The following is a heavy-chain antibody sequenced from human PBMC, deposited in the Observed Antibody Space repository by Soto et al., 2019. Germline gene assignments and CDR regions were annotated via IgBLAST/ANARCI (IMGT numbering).Heavy chain of an antibody. V-gene: IGHV3-30*18. CDR3: AKERGLGSGCYYHY. CDR2: ISYDGSLR. D-gene: IGHD3-10*01. CDR1: GFTFSNYG. J-gene: IGHJ4*02. Sequence: QVQLVESGGGVVQPGRSLRLSCAASGFTFSNYGMHWVRQAPGKGLEWVAVISYDGSLRFYTDSVKGRFTISRDNSKNTLYLQMDSLRVEDTAVYNCAKERGLGSGCYYHYWGQGTLVTVSS.